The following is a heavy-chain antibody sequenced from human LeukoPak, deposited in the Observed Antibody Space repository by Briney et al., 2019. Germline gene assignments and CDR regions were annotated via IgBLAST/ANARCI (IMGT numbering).Heavy chain of an antibody. J-gene: IGHJ4*02. Sequence: ESLMIPRKGSGYSFTNYWNGWVRQMPGKGLEWMGIIYHGDSDPRYSPSFQGQVTISAAKSISTANLQWSSLKASDTAMYYCARRGCSSTNCYPYYFAYWGKRALVTVSS. CDR3: ARRGCSSTNCYPYYFAY. CDR1: GYSFTNYW. V-gene: IGHV5-51*01. D-gene: IGHD2-2*01. CDR2: IYHGDSDP.